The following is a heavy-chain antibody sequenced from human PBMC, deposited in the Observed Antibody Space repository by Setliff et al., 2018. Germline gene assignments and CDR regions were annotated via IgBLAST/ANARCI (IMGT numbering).Heavy chain of an antibody. CDR3: ARGAQRLEWLQYYYYYYMDV. CDR1: GGSFSGYY. CDR2: IIHSGST. D-gene: IGHD3-3*01. V-gene: IGHV4-34*01. J-gene: IGHJ6*03. Sequence: SETLSLTCAVYGGSFSGYYWSWIRQPPGKRLEWIGEIIHSGSTNYNPSLKSRVTISMDTSKNQFSLKLSSVTAADTAVYYCARGAQRLEWLQYYYYYYMDVWAKGTTVTVSS.